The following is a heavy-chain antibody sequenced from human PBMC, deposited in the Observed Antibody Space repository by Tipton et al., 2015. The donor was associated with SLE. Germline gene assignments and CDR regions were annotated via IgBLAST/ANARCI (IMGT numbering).Heavy chain of an antibody. CDR1: GGSISNYY. J-gene: IGHJ4*02. CDR2: SYDSGRGYISGSGSGIA. Sequence: TLSLTCTVSGGSISNYYWSWIRQPPGKGLEWIGYSYDSGRGYISGSGSGIATYNPSLKSRVTISPDTSKNQFFLRVSSVTAADTAVYYCARLSADSWEPALYFDYWGQGALVTVSS. D-gene: IGHD1-26*01. CDR3: ARLSADSWEPALYFDY. V-gene: IGHV4-59*12.